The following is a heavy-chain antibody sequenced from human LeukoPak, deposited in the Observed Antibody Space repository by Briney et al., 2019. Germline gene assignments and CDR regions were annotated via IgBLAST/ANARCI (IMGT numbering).Heavy chain of an antibody. D-gene: IGHD6-13*01. CDR2: IIDDGSST. V-gene: IGHV3-23*01. CDR3: AEPNDSGWWKFDY. CDR1: GFTFNRNV. J-gene: IGHJ4*02. Sequence: GGSLRLSCAASGFTFNRNVMSWVRQAPGKGLEWVSAIIDDGSSTYYADSVKGRFTISRDNSKNTVYLQMNSLRAEDTAVYYCAEPNDSGWWKFDYWGQGTLVTVSS.